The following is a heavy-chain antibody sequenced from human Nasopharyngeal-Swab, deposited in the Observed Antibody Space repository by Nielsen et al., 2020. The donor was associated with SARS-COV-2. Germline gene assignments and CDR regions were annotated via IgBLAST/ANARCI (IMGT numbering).Heavy chain of an antibody. CDR1: GFTFSSYA. V-gene: IGHV3-23*01. Sequence: ESLKISCAASGFTFSSYAMSWVRPAPGKGLEWVSAISGSGGSTYYADSVKGRFTISRDNSKNTLYLQMNSLRAEDTAVYYCAKDLEYYYDSSGYWFFDYWGQGTLVTVSS. D-gene: IGHD3-22*01. CDR3: AKDLEYYYDSSGYWFFDY. CDR2: ISGSGGST. J-gene: IGHJ4*02.